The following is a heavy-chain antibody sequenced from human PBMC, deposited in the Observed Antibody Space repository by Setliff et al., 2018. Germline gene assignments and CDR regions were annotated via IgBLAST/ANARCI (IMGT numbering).Heavy chain of an antibody. Sequence: GGSLRLSCVASTFTFSKYAITWVRQAPGKGLEWVANIKQDGGKTYYVDSVKGRFSISRDNAKNSLYLQMNSLRAEDTAVYYCAKYYSDNSGPRGAFDYWGQGTLVTVSS. J-gene: IGHJ4*02. CDR1: TFTFSKYA. CDR3: AKYYSDNSGPRGAFDY. CDR2: IKQDGGKT. D-gene: IGHD3-22*01. V-gene: IGHV3-7*01.